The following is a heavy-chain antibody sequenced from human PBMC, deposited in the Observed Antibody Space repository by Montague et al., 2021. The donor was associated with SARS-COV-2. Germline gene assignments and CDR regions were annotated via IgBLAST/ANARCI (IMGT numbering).Heavy chain of an antibody. J-gene: IGHJ6*02. CDR1: GGSVNSGGYY. V-gene: IGHV4-61*08. CDR2: IYYSGTT. CDR3: ARDRTAADYDDYETAGYPYYYGMDV. Sequence: SETLSLTCTVSGGSVNSGGYYWSWIRQPPGKGLEWIGNIYYSGTTNYNPSLKSRVTISVDTSKNQFSLKLSSVTAADTAVYYCARDRTAADYDDYETAGYPYYYGMDVWGQGTTVTVSS. D-gene: IGHD4-17*01.